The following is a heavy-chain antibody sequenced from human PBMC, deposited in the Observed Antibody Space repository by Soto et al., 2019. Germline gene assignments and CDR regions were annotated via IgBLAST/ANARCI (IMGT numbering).Heavy chain of an antibody. J-gene: IGHJ4*02. V-gene: IGHV4-59*01. Sequence: PWENLSLTCTVSGGSMDGFYWNWIRQPPGKGLEWIGYVYYSGRTNYNPSLKSRVTISIDMSKNQFSLNLTSVTAADTAVYYCARDAKPRYWGPRPLLSVST. CDR3: ARDAKPRY. CDR2: VYYSGRT. CDR1: GGSMDGFY.